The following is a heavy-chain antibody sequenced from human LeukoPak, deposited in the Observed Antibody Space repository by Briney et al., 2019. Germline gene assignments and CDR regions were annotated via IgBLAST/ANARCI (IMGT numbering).Heavy chain of an antibody. J-gene: IGHJ6*02. CDR3: ARWVVSGWYYYGMDV. D-gene: IGHD6-19*01. Sequence: PETLSLTCTVSGGSISSYYWSWIRQPPGKGLEWIGYIYYSGSTNYNPSLKSRVTISVDTSKNQFSLKLSSVTAADTAVYYCARWVVSGWYYYGMDVWGQGTTVTVSS. CDR1: GGSISSYY. V-gene: IGHV4-59*01. CDR2: IYYSGST.